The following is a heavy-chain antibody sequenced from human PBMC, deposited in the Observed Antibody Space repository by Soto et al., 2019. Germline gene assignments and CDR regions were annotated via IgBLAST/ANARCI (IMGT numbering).Heavy chain of an antibody. J-gene: IGHJ6*03. CDR2: IYYSGST. CDR3: ARVSTVTTFYYYYMDV. Sequence: TLSLTCTVSGGSISSYYWSWIRQPPGKGLEWIGYIYYSGSTNYNPSLKSRVTISVDTSKNQFSLKLSSVTAADTAVYYCARVSTVTTFYYYYMDVWGKGTTVTVSS. CDR1: GGSISSYY. V-gene: IGHV4-59*01. D-gene: IGHD4-4*01.